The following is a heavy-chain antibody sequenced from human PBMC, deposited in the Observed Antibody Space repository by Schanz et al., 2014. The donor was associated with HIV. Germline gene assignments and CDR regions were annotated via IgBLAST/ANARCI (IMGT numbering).Heavy chain of an antibody. D-gene: IGHD3-22*01. CDR1: GFTFDSYS. CDR2: ISHDGTNK. CDR3: AKDANYYDTKYRGKGNYYHYYGMDV. J-gene: IGHJ6*02. Sequence: QVQLVESGGGVVQPGRSLRLSCAASGFTFDSYSMNWVRQAPGKALEWVAVISHDGTNKFYAGSVKDRFTISRDNSKNTLYLQVKSLRAEDTAVYYCAKDANYYDTKYRGKGNYYHYYGMDVWGQGTTVTVSS. V-gene: IGHV3-30*18.